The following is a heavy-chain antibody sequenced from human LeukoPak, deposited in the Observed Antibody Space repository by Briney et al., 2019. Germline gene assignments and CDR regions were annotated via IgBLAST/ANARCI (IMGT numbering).Heavy chain of an antibody. Sequence: GASVKVSCKASGYTFTSYYMHWVRQAPGQWLEWMGWINPNSGGTNYAQKFQGRVTMTRDTSISTAYMELSRLRSDDTAVYYCARELGEYYYDSSGIDYWGQGTLVTVSS. CDR2: INPNSGGT. J-gene: IGHJ4*02. D-gene: IGHD3-22*01. CDR3: ARELGEYYYDSSGIDY. V-gene: IGHV1-2*02. CDR1: GYTFTSYY.